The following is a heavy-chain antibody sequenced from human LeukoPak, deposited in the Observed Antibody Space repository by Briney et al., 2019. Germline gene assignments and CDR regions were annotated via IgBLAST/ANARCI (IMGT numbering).Heavy chain of an antibody. CDR3: ARVPYDFWSGYHDAFDI. D-gene: IGHD3-3*01. V-gene: IGHV3-7*01. CDR1: GFTFSNSG. J-gene: IGHJ3*02. CDR2: IKQDGSEK. Sequence: PGGSLRLSCAASGFTFSNSGMSWVRQAPGKGLEWVANIKQDGSEKYYVDSVKGRFTISRDNAKNSLYLQMNSLRAEDTAVYYCARVPYDFWSGYHDAFDIWGQGTMVTVSS.